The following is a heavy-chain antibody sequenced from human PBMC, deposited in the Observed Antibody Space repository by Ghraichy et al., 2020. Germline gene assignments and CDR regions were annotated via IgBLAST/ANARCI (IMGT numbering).Heavy chain of an antibody. CDR1: GFTFSNYA. Sequence: GGSLRLSCAASGFTFSNYALHWVRQAPGKGLEWMALILYDGGKKFYADSVKGRFTISRDNSNNMLYLQMDSLRAEDTAVYFCAREADAFDYWGQGSLVTVSS. D-gene: IGHD5-24*01. CDR2: ILYDGGKK. CDR3: AREADAFDY. V-gene: IGHV3-30-3*01. J-gene: IGHJ4*02.